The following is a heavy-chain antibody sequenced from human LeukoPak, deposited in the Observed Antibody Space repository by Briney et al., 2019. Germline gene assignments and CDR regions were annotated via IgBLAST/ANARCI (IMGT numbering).Heavy chain of an antibody. CDR3: ARDGVGATGFDY. J-gene: IGHJ4*02. CDR2: IYSGGST. D-gene: IGHD1-26*01. CDR1: GFTVSSNY. V-gene: IGHV3-66*02. Sequence: GGSLRLSSAASGFTVSSNYMSWVRQAPGKGLEWVSVIYSGGSTYYADSVKGRFTISRDNSKNTLYLQMNSLRAEGTAVYYCARDGVGATGFDYWGQGTLVTVSS.